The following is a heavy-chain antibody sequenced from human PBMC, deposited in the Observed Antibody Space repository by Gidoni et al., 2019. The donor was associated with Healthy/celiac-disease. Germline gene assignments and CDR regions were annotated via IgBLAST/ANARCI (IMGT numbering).Heavy chain of an antibody. Sequence: EVQLVESGGGLVKPGGSLRLPFAASGFTFSNAWMSWVRQAPGKGLGWVGRIKSKTDGGTTDYAAPVKGRFTISRDDSKNTLYLQMNSLKTEDTAVYYCTTGVYYYDSSGYSRYAEYFQHWGQGTLVTVSS. CDR2: IKSKTDGGTT. V-gene: IGHV3-15*01. CDR1: GFTFSNAW. J-gene: IGHJ1*01. D-gene: IGHD3-22*01. CDR3: TTGVYYYDSSGYSRYAEYFQH.